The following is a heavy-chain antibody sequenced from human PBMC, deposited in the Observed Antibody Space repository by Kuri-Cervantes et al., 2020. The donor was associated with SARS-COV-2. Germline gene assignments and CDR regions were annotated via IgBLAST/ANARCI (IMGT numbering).Heavy chain of an antibody. CDR3: ATASSGGINWFDP. V-gene: IGHV1-3*01. Sequence: ASVKVSCKASGYTFTSYAMHWVRQAPGQRLEWMGWINAGNGNTKYSQKFQGRVTMTEDTYTDTAYMELSSLRSEDTAVYYCATASSGGINWFDPWGQGTLVTVSS. J-gene: IGHJ5*02. CDR2: INAGNGNT. D-gene: IGHD3-22*01. CDR1: GYTFTSYA.